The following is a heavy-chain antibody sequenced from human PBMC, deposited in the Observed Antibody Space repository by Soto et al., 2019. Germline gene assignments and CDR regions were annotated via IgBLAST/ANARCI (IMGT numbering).Heavy chain of an antibody. CDR2: ISSSSSYI. Sequence: PGGSLRLSCAASGFTFSSYSMNWVRQAPGKGLEWVSSISSSSSYIYYADSVKGRFTISRDNAKNSLYLQMNSLRAEDTAVYYCARDPLWFGELSLSNWFDPWGQGTLVTVSS. J-gene: IGHJ5*02. CDR3: ARDPLWFGELSLSNWFDP. V-gene: IGHV3-21*01. CDR1: GFTFSSYS. D-gene: IGHD3-10*01.